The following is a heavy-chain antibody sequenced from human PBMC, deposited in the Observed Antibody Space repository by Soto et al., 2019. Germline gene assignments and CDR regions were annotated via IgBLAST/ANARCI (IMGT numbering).Heavy chain of an antibody. V-gene: IGHV3-9*01. D-gene: IGHD3-10*01. CDR2: ISWNSGSI. CDR1: GFTFDDYA. CDR3: AKDKGMVRGVFDY. Sequence: GGSLRLSCAASGFTFDDYAMHWVRQAPGKGLEWVSGISWNSGSIGYADSVKGRFTISRDNAKNSLYLQMNSLRAEDTALYYCAKDKGMVRGVFDYWGQGTLVTVSS. J-gene: IGHJ4*02.